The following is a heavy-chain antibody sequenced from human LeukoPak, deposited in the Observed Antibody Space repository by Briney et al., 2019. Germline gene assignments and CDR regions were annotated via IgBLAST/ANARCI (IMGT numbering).Heavy chain of an antibody. D-gene: IGHD5-24*01. CDR3: AKWASDNWAFDL. V-gene: IGHV4-59*08. CDR1: GTSITSYY. Sequence: SESVSLTCTVSGTSITSYYWNWIRQAPGQGPEWIGYGHYSGNTKYNPPLKSRVTISVDTSKNQFSLRLSSVTAADTAVYFCAKWASDNWAFDLWGQGTLVTASS. J-gene: IGHJ4*02. CDR2: GHYSGNT.